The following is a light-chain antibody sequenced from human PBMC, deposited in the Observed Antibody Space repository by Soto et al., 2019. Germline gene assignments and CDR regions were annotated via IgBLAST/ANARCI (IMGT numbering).Light chain of an antibody. CDR1: QSLLHSNGYYY. V-gene: IGKV2-28*01. Sequence: DIVMTLSPFSLPVTPGEPASISCRSSQSLLHSNGYYYLEWYLQKLGQAPHPLIYWGSNRASGVPDRFSGRGSGTDFTLKISRMEAEDVGVYYCMRGLQAPLTVGEGTKVEIK. J-gene: IGKJ4*01. CDR3: MRGLQAPLT. CDR2: WGS.